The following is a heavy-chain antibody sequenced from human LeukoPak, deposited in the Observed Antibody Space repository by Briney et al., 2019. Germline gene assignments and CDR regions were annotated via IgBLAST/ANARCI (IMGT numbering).Heavy chain of an antibody. Sequence: ASVKVSCKASGYTFTSYDINWVRQATGQGLEWMGWMNPNSGNTGYAQKFQGRVTITRNTSISTAYMELSSLRSEDTVVYYCARDRYRWDFDYWGQGTLVTVSS. D-gene: IGHD5-18*01. CDR1: GYTFTSYD. V-gene: IGHV1-8*03. CDR2: MNPNSGNT. CDR3: ARDRYRWDFDY. J-gene: IGHJ4*02.